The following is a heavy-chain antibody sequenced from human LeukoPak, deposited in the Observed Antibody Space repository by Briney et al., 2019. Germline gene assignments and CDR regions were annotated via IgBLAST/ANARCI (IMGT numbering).Heavy chain of an antibody. CDR2: ISGSGGGT. Sequence: PGGSLRLSCAASGFTFSSIAMSWVRQAPDKGPEWVSTISGSGGGTYYADSVKGRFTISRDDSKNTLYLQMNSLRADDTAVYYCAKDLGRYRNNFFDYWGQGNLVTVSS. CDR1: GFTFSSIA. J-gene: IGHJ4*02. D-gene: IGHD1-26*01. CDR3: AKDLGRYRNNFFDY. V-gene: IGHV3-23*01.